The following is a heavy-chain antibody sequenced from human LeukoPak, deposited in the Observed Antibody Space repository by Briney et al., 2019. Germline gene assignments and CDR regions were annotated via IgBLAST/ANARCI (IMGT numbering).Heavy chain of an antibody. J-gene: IGHJ4*02. Sequence: PGGSLRLSCAASGFTLSSYGMHWVRQAPGKGLEWVAVISYDGSNKYYADSVKGRFTISRDNSKNTLYLQMNSLRAEDTAVYSCAKAYYDILTGLIDYWGQGTLVTVSS. D-gene: IGHD3-9*01. CDR1: GFTLSSYG. V-gene: IGHV3-30*18. CDR3: AKAYYDILTGLIDY. CDR2: ISYDGSNK.